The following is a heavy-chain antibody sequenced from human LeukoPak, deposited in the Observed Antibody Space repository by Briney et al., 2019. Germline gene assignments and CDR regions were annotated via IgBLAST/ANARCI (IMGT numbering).Heavy chain of an antibody. Sequence: ASVKVSCKASGYTFTSYGISWVRQAPGQGLEWMGWISAYNGNTNYAQKLQGRVTMTTDTSTSTAYMELRSLRSDDTAVYYCARGGVRYFDWLQCAFDIWGQGTMVTVSS. CDR1: GYTFTSYG. CDR3: ARGGVRYFDWLQCAFDI. V-gene: IGHV1-18*01. D-gene: IGHD3-9*01. J-gene: IGHJ3*02. CDR2: ISAYNGNT.